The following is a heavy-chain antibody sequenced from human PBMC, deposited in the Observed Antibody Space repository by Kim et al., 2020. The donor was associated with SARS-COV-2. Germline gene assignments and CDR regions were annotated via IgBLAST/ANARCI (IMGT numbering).Heavy chain of an antibody. V-gene: IGHV3-33*05. CDR2: ISYDGSNK. D-gene: IGHD6-13*01. J-gene: IGHJ5*02. CDR1: GFTFSSYG. CDR3: ASSATIAAAGRFDP. Sequence: GGSLRLSCAASGFTFSSYGLHWVRQAPGKGLERVAVISYDGSNKYYADSVKGRFTISRDNSKNTLYLQMNSLRAEDTAVYYCASSATIAAAGRFDPWGQG.